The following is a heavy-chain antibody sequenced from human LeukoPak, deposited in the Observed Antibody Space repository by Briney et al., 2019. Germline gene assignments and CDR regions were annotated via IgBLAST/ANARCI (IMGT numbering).Heavy chain of an antibody. J-gene: IGHJ5*01. Sequence: LETLSLTCAVSGESISSYYWNWIRQPPGKGLEWIGEIYHSGSTNYNPSLKSRVTISVDTSKNQFSLKLSSVTAADTAVYYCARGPYDYVWESDRYTALIWFDSWGQGTLVTVSS. D-gene: IGHD3-16*02. CDR3: ARGPYDYVWESDRYTALIWFDS. CDR2: IYHSGST. CDR1: GESISSYY. V-gene: IGHV4-59*01.